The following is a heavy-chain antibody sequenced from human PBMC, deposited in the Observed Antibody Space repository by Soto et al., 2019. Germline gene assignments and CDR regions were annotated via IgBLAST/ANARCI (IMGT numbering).Heavy chain of an antibody. J-gene: IGHJ4*02. CDR3: ARPDGYCSGGSCYFLGPIDY. Sequence: QLPLQEAGPGLVKPSEALFLTCTVSGCSISSSSYYWGWIRQPPGKGLEWSGRIYYSGSTYYNPSLKSRVTISVDTSKNQFSLKLSSVTAADTAVYYCARPDGYCSGGSCYFLGPIDYWGQGTLATVSS. CDR2: IYYSGST. V-gene: IGHV4-39*01. CDR1: GCSISSSSYY. D-gene: IGHD2-15*01.